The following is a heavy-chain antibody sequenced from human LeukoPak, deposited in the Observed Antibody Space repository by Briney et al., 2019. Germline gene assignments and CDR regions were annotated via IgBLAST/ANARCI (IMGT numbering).Heavy chain of an antibody. CDR2: LSYTGKT. CDR1: GVSVSTSH. V-gene: IGHV4-59*02. J-gene: IGHJ4*02. CDR3: SEGYFEPFDH. Sequence: SETLSLTCNVSGVSVSTSHWNWIRQRPGKGLEWVGCLSYTGKTDYNPSLKSRVSISLGSSNNHFSLKLTSVTAADTAVYYCSEGYFEPFDHWGQGILVTVSS. D-gene: IGHD2/OR15-2a*01.